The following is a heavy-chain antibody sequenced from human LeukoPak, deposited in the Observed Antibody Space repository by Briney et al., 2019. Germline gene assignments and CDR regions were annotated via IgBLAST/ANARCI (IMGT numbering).Heavy chain of an antibody. CDR1: GGSISSYY. D-gene: IGHD6-19*01. CDR2: IYYSGST. CDR3: ARLAYKRTIAVAAADY. J-gene: IGHJ4*02. Sequence: PSETLSLTCTVSGGSISSYYWSWIRQPPGKGLEWIGSIYYSGSTYYNPSLKSRVTISVDTSKNQFSLKLSSVTAADTAVYYCARLAYKRTIAVAAADYWGQGTLVTVSS. V-gene: IGHV4-39*01.